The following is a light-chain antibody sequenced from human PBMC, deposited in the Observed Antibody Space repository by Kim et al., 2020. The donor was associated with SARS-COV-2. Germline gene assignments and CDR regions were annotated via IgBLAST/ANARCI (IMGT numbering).Light chain of an antibody. Sequence: DIQMTQSPSSLSASVGDRVTITCRASQSISSWLAWYQQKPEKAPKCLIYAASSLQSGVPSRFSGSGSGTDFTLTINNLQPEDFATYYCQQYDSYPRTFGQGTKVDIK. CDR2: AAS. J-gene: IGKJ1*01. CDR3: QQYDSYPRT. V-gene: IGKV1D-16*01. CDR1: QSISSW.